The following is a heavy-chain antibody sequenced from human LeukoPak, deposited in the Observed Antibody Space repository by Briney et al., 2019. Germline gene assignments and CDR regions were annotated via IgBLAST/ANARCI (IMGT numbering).Heavy chain of an antibody. Sequence: GGSLRLSCAASGFTFSSYGMSWVRQAPGRGLEWVSGISGSGDITYYADPVKGRFTISRDNSKNTLYLQMNSLRAEDTAVYYCAKCGRDILVVATASNYWGQGTLVTVSS. V-gene: IGHV3-23*01. J-gene: IGHJ4*02. CDR3: AKCGRDILVVATASNY. CDR2: ISGSGDIT. D-gene: IGHD2-2*01. CDR1: GFTFSSYG.